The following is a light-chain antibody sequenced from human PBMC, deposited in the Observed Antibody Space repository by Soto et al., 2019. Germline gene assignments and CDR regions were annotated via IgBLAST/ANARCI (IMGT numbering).Light chain of an antibody. CDR2: DVS. Sequence: QSVLTQPRSVSGSPGQSVTISCTGTSSDVGGYNYVSWYQQHPGKAPKLMIYDVSKRPSGVPDRFSGSKSGNTASLTISGLQAEDEADYYCCSYAGSYTVVFGVGTKVTVL. CDR3: CSYAGSYTVV. V-gene: IGLV2-11*01. CDR1: SSDVGGYNY. J-gene: IGLJ2*01.